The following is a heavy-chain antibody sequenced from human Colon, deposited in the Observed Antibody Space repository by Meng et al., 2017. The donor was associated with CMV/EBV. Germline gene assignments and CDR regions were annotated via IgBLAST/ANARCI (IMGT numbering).Heavy chain of an antibody. J-gene: IGHJ4*02. CDR3: ARVSVAGTYFDY. Sequence: TCTVSGGSISSYYWSWIRQPPGKGLEWIGYIYYSGSTNYNPSLKSRVTISVDTSKNQFSLKLSSVTAADTAVYYCARVSVAGTYFDYWGQGTLVTVSS. D-gene: IGHD6-19*01. V-gene: IGHV4-59*01. CDR1: GGSISSYY. CDR2: IYYSGST.